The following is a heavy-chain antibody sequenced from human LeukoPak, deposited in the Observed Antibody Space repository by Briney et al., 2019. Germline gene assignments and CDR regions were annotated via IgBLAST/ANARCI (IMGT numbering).Heavy chain of an antibody. J-gene: IGHJ5*02. V-gene: IGHV4-4*07. D-gene: IGHD3-22*01. CDR3: ARDLNDSSGSNWFDP. Sequence: KPSETLSLTCTVSGGSISSYYWSWIRQPAGKGLEWIGRIYTSGSTNYNPSLKSRVTMSVDTSKNQFSLKLSSVTAADTAVYYCARDLNDSSGSNWFDPWGQGTLVTVSS. CDR2: IYTSGST. CDR1: GGSISSYY.